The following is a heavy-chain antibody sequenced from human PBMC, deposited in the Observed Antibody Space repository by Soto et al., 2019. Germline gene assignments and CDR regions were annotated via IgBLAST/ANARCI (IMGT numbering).Heavy chain of an antibody. CDR1: GFKVADSY. J-gene: IGHJ4*02. CDR3: ARGHPLN. CDR2: VNQDGLER. V-gene: IGHV3-7*01. Sequence: PGGSLRLSCAASGFKVADSYMSWFRQAQGKGLEWVANVNQDGLERYYVDSVKGRFTISRDNAKSSLYLQMNSLRVEDTAMYYYARGHPLNWGQGILVTVSS.